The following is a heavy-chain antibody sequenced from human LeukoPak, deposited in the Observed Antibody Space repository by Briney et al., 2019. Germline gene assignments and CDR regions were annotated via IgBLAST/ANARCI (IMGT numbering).Heavy chain of an antibody. D-gene: IGHD6-13*01. Sequence: ASVKVSCKASGYTFTSYDINWVRQAAGQGLEWMGWMNPNSGNTGYAQKFQGRVTITRNTSISTAYMELSSLRSEDTAVYYCASSSSPYYYYMDVWGKGTTVTVSS. CDR1: GYTFTSYD. CDR3: ASSSSPYYYYMDV. V-gene: IGHV1-8*03. CDR2: MNPNSGNT. J-gene: IGHJ6*03.